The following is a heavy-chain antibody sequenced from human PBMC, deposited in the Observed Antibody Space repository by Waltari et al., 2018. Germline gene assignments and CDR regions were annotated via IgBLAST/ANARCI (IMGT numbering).Heavy chain of an antibody. V-gene: IGHV1-46*01. D-gene: IGHD2-21*02. CDR1: GYTFTSYY. Sequence: QVQLVQSGAEVKKPGASVKVSCKASGYTFTSYYMHWVRQAPGQGLEWMGIINPRGGSTSYAQKFQGRVTMTRDTSTSTVYMELSSLGSEDTAVYYCARDSVCDLGHNAFDIWGQGTMVTVSS. CDR3: ARDSVCDLGHNAFDI. J-gene: IGHJ3*02. CDR2: INPRGGST.